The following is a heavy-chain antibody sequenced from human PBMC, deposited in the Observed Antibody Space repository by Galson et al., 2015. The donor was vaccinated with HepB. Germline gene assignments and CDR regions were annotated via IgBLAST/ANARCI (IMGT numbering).Heavy chain of an antibody. CDR2: IYNTRRT. J-gene: IGHJ5*02. D-gene: IGHD2-2*02. Sequence: ETLSLTCIVSGASISSFHWSWIRQSPGKGLEWIGYIYNTRRTNYNPSLKSRVTISVDPSKNQFSLKLSSVTAADSALYFCARADIVLAPTAILGWFEPWGQGTLVTVSA. V-gene: IGHV4-59*01. CDR3: ARADIVLAPTAILGWFEP. CDR1: GASISSFH.